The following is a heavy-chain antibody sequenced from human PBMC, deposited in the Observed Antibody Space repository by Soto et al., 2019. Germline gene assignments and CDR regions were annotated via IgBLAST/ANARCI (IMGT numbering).Heavy chain of an antibody. D-gene: IGHD5-12*01. CDR2: IVLGNGNT. V-gene: IGHV1-58*01. CDR1: GFTFSSSA. J-gene: IGHJ4*02. Sequence: ASVKVSCKASGFTFSSSAVQWVRQARGQRLEWIGWIVLGNGNTNYAQKFQERVTITRDMSTSTAYMEVSNLSPDDTAVYYCGRGRSGQIVVFYWAQGTPVTVSS. CDR3: GRGRSGQIVVFY.